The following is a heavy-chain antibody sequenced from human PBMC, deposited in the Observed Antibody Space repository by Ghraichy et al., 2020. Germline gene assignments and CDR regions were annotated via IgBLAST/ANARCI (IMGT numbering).Heavy chain of an antibody. Sequence: SQTLSLTCTVSGASINSHYWSWIRQPPGKGLEWIGYIYNSGSTDYNPSLKSRVTISVDTSKNQFSLRLRSVTAADTAVYYCARRGNWGFFDYWGQGSLVTVSA. CDR1: GASINSHY. V-gene: IGHV4-59*11. CDR3: ARRGNWGFFDY. CDR2: IYNSGST. D-gene: IGHD7-27*01. J-gene: IGHJ4*02.